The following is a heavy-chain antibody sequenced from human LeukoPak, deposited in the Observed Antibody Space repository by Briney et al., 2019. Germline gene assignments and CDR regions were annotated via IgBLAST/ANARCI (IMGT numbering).Heavy chain of an antibody. Sequence: ASVKVSCTSSGNSFTDHYTHWVRQAPGQGLEWMGWINPLNGGANYARKFQGRVTITRDMSISTAYLELSSLRPDDTAVYYCARDQPKNYFDYWGQGALVTVSS. CDR3: ARDQPKNYFDY. CDR2: INPLNGGA. CDR1: GNSFTDHY. V-gene: IGHV1-2*02. J-gene: IGHJ4*02.